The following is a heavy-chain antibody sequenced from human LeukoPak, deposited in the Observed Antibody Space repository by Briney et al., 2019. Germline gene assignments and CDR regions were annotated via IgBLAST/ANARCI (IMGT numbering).Heavy chain of an antibody. CDR3: AKDSDIYYYYMDV. J-gene: IGHJ6*03. CDR2: IRYDGSNK. CDR1: GFTFSSYE. Sequence: PGGSLRLSCAAPGFTFSSYEMNWVRQAPGKGLEWVAFIRYDGSNKYYADSVKGRFTISRDNSKNTLYLQMNSLRAEDTAVYYCAKDSDIYYYYMDVWGKGTTVTISS. V-gene: IGHV3-30*02.